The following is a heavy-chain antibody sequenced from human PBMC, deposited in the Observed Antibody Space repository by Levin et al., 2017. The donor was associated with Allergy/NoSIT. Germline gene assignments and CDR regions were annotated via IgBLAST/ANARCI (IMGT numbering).Heavy chain of an antibody. Sequence: SETLSLTCAVYGGSFSGYYWSWIRQPPGKGLEWIGEINHSGSTNYNPSLKSRVTISVDTSKNQFSLKLSSVTAADTAVYYCARARGGYGRRAHFDYWGQGTLVTVSS. D-gene: IGHD5-12*01. CDR1: GGSFSGYY. V-gene: IGHV4-34*01. CDR3: ARARGGYGRRAHFDY. CDR2: INHSGST. J-gene: IGHJ4*02.